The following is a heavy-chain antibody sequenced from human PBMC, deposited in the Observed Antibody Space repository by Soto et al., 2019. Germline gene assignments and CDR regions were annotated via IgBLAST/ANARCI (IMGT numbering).Heavy chain of an antibody. V-gene: IGHV3-30-3*01. Sequence: GGSLRLSCAASGFTFSSYAMHWVRQAPGKGLEWVAVISYDGSNKYYADSVKGRFTISRDNSKNTLYLQMNSLRAEDTAVYYCARDRGFYDSTWGFDYWGQGTLVTVSS. D-gene: IGHD3-3*01. CDR3: ARDRGFYDSTWGFDY. CDR2: ISYDGSNK. CDR1: GFTFSSYA. J-gene: IGHJ4*02.